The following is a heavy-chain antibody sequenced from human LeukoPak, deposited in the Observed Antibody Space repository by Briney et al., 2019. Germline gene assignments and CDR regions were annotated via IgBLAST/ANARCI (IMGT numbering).Heavy chain of an antibody. D-gene: IGHD2-15*01. CDR1: GFTFSTYG. CDR2: IWYDGSNK. Sequence: PGGSLRLSCAASGFTFSTYGMHWVRQAPGKGLEWVAVIWYDGSNKYYADCVKGRFTISRDNSNNTLYLQMNSLRADDTAVYHCARVGKYCRGGTCLDDAFDIWGQGTTVTVPS. CDR3: ARVGKYCRGGTCLDDAFDI. V-gene: IGHV3-33*01. J-gene: IGHJ3*02.